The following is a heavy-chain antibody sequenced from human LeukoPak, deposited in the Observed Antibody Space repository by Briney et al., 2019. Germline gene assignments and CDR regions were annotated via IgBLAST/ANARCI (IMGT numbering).Heavy chain of an antibody. J-gene: IGHJ4*02. CDR3: ARGGYYYDSSGVYYFDY. CDR1: GYTFTSYG. D-gene: IGHD3-22*01. Sequence: ASVKVSCKASGYTFTSYGISWVRQAPGQGLEWMGWISAYNGNTNYVQKVQGRVTMTTDTSTSTAYMELRSLRSDDTAVFYCARGGYYYDSSGVYYFDYWGQGTLVTVSS. V-gene: IGHV1-18*01. CDR2: ISAYNGNT.